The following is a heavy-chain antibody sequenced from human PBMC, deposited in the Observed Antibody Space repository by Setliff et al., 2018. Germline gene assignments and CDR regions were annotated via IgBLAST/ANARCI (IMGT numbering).Heavy chain of an antibody. CDR3: AKNGFGVVALGVNNWFDP. CDR2: ISGSGGST. Sequence: GESLKISCAASGFTFSSYAMSWVRQAPGKGLEWVSAISGSGGSTYYADSVKGRFTISRDNSKNTLYLQTNSLRAEDTAVYYCAKNGFGVVALGVNNWFDPWGQGTLVTVSS. D-gene: IGHD3-10*01. V-gene: IGHV3-23*01. CDR1: GFTFSSYA. J-gene: IGHJ5*02.